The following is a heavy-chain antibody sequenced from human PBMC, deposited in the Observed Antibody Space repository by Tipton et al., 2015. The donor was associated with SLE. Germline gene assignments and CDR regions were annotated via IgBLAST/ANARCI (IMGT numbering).Heavy chain of an antibody. Sequence: TLSLTCTVSGGSFSGYYWSWIRQPPGKGLEWIGEINHSGSTNYNPSLKSRVTISVDTSKNQFSLKLSSVTAADTAVYYCARGWRPGTGYYYYYYMDVWGKGTTVTVSS. CDR3: ARGWRPGTGYYYYYYMDV. CDR1: GGSFSGYY. CDR2: INHSGST. V-gene: IGHV4-34*01. J-gene: IGHJ6*03. D-gene: IGHD3/OR15-3a*01.